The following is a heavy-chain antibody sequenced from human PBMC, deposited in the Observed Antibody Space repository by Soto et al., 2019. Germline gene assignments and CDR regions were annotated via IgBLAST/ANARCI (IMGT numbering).Heavy chain of an antibody. CDR3: ARDSSGWYVGYYFDY. Sequence: SVKVSCKASGGTFSSYAISWVRQAPGQGLEWMGGIIPIFGTANYAQKFQGRVTITADESTSTAYMELSSLRSEDTAVYYCARDSSGWYVGYYFDYWGQGTLVTVSS. J-gene: IGHJ4*02. D-gene: IGHD6-19*01. CDR2: IIPIFGTA. V-gene: IGHV1-69*13. CDR1: GGTFSSYA.